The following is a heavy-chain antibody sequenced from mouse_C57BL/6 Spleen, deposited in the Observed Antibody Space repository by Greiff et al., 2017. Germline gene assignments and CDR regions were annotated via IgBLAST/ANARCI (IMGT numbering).Heavy chain of an antibody. CDR2: INPYNGGT. Sequence: EVQLQQSGPVLVKPGASVKMSCKASGYTFTDYYMNWVKQSHGKSLEWIGVINPYNGGTSYNQKFKGKATLTVDKSSSTAYMELNSLTSEDSAVYYCAKRLIDSLYAMDYWGQGTSVTVSS. CDR3: AKRLIDSLYAMDY. V-gene: IGHV1-19*01. D-gene: IGHD3-2*01. CDR1: GYTFTDYY. J-gene: IGHJ4*01.